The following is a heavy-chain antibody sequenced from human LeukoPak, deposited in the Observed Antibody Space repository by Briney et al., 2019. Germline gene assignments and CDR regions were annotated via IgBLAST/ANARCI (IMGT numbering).Heavy chain of an antibody. CDR2: ISWNSGNL. V-gene: IGHV3-9*01. Sequence: PGRSLRLSCAASGFSFDDYAMHWVRQAPGKGLEWVSGISWNSGNLGYADSVKGRFTISRDNAKNSLYLQMNSLRAEDTALYYCAKDIRATMVRGVPNWFDPWGQGTLVTVSS. J-gene: IGHJ5*02. D-gene: IGHD3-10*01. CDR3: AKDIRATMVRGVPNWFDP. CDR1: GFSFDDYA.